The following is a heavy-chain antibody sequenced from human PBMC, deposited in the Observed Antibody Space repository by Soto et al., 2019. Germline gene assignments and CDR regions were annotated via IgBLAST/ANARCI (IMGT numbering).Heavy chain of an antibody. CDR1: GGSISSSSYY. CDR3: XXAXAAPGGFDY. Sequence: QLQLQESGPGLVKPSETLSLTCTVSGGSISSSSYYWGXIRQPPGKGLEWIGSIYYSGSTYYNPSLRSRVTISVDTSXXXFXLKLSSVTXAXXXXXXXXXAXAAPGGFDYWGQGTLVTVSS. D-gene: IGHD1-1*01. CDR2: IYYSGST. J-gene: IGHJ4*02. V-gene: IGHV4-39*01.